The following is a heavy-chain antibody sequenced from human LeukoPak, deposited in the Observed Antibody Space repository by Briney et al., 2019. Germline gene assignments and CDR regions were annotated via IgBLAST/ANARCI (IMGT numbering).Heavy chain of an antibody. CDR3: VRESSYAFNI. CDR1: GSTFSGYS. CDR2: ISSTSSII. V-gene: IGHV3-48*02. J-gene: IGHJ3*02. Sequence: PGGSLRLSCGASGSTFSGYSMNWVRQAPGKGLEWVSYISSTSSIISYVDSVRGRFTISRDNAKNSLYLQMNSLRDEDTAVYYCVRESSYAFNIWGQGTMVTVSS.